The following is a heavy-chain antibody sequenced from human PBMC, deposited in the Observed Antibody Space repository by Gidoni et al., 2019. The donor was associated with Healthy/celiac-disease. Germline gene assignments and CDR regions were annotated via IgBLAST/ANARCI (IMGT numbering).Heavy chain of an antibody. CDR3: ARDSTYYYDSSGCFDY. CDR2: IIPILGIA. V-gene: IGHV1-69*09. D-gene: IGHD3-22*01. J-gene: IGHJ4*02. Sequence: QVQLVQSGAEVKKPGSSVKVSCKASGGTFSSYAISWVRQAPGQGLEWMGRIIPILGIANYAQKFQGRVTITADKSTSTAYMELSSLRSEDTAVYYCARDSTYYYDSSGCFDYWGQGTLVTVSS. CDR1: GGTFSSYA.